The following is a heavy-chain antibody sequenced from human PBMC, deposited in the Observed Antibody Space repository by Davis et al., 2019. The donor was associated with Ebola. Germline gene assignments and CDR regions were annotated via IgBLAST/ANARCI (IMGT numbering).Heavy chain of an antibody. J-gene: IGHJ4*02. CDR1: GYTFTTYG. D-gene: IGHD6-13*01. V-gene: IGHV1-18*01. CDR2: ISGYSGNT. CDR3: ARDHVSSSWPV. Sequence: ASVKVSCKASGYTFTTYGINWVRQAPGQGLEWMGWISGYSGNTNYAQKYQDRVTVTTDTSTNTAYLELRSLRSDDTAVYYCARDHVSSSWPVWGQGTLVTVSS.